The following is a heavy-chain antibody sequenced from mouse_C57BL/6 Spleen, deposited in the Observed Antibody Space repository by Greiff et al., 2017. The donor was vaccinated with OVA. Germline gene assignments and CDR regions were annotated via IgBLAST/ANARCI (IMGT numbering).Heavy chain of an antibody. Sequence: EVKLQESGPGLVKPSQSLSLTCSVTGYSITSGYYWNWIRQFPGNKLEWMGYISYDGSNNYNPSLKNRISITRDTSKNQFFLKLNSVTTEDTATYYCARFYYGYDGFAYWGQGTLVTVSA. CDR1: GYSITSGYY. CDR3: ARFYYGYDGFAY. CDR2: ISYDGSN. D-gene: IGHD2-2*01. J-gene: IGHJ3*01. V-gene: IGHV3-6*01.